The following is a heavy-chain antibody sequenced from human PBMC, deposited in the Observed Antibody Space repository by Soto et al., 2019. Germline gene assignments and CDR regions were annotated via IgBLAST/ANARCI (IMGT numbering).Heavy chain of an antibody. J-gene: IGHJ6*02. Sequence: QITLKEAGPALVKPTQTLTLTCTLSGFSLNSGGGGVVWIRQPPGKALEWLALIYWNDDKTYSPSLRNRLTVTKDSFSNHIPLTMTTVDPCDTATYYCALRPTVGMGALGPGGQGTTGTVSS. V-gene: IGHV2-5*01. D-gene: IGHD1-26*01. CDR2: IYWNDDK. CDR3: ALRPTVGMGALGP. CDR1: GFSLNSGGGG.